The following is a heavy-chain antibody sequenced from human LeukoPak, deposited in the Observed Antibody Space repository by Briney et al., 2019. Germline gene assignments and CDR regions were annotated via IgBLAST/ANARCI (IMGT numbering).Heavy chain of an antibody. J-gene: IGHJ4*02. Sequence: PGGSLRLSCTTSGFSFEYYGMHWVRQAPGKGLEWVTFIRYDGSLEFYADSVEGRFTISRDNSNNTLYLQMNSLRTEDTAVYYCAQGGLRLDYWGQGTLVTVSS. V-gene: IGHV3-30*02. CDR2: IRYDGSLE. CDR3: AQGGLRLDY. CDR1: GFSFEYYG.